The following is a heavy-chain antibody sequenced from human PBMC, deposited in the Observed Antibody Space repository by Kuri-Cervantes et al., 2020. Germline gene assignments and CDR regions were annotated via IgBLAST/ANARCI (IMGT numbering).Heavy chain of an antibody. J-gene: IGHJ3*02. CDR3: ATGYSGYDHAFHI. V-gene: IGHV1-18*01. CDR1: GYTFTSYG. Sequence: ASVKVSCKASGYTFTSYGISWVRQAPGQGLEWMGWISAYNGNTNYAQTFQGRVTITRDTSASTAYMDLSSLRSEDTAVYYCATGYSGYDHAFHIWGQGIKVTVSS. D-gene: IGHD5-12*01. CDR2: ISAYNGNT.